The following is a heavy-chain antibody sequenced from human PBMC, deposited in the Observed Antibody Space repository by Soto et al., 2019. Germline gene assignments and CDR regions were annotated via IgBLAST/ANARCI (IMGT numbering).Heavy chain of an antibody. CDR3: ARYDVVANYFHY. D-gene: IGHD2-21*01. Sequence: PSETLSLTCIVSGPSITSDYWSWVRQPPGKGLEWIGYISYRGNTKYNPSLKSRVAISADTSKNEFSLKLTSVTAADTAVYYCARYDVVANYFHYWGQGTLVTVSS. V-gene: IGHV4-59*01. CDR2: ISYRGNT. J-gene: IGHJ4*02. CDR1: GPSITSDY.